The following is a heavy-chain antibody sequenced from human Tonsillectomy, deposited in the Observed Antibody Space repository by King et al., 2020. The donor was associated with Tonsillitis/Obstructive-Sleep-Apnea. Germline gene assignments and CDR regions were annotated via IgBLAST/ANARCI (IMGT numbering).Heavy chain of an antibody. CDR3: ARHDHCSCTSCYEGAHYYGPDV. D-gene: IGHD2-2*01. V-gene: IGHV5-51*01. Sequence: EAQLVQSGAEVKKPGESLKISCQGSGYSFTNYWIDWVRQMPGKGLEWMGIIYRDDSDTRYSPSFQGQVTISADKSIPTAYLQWSSLKASDTAIYYCARHDHCSCTSCYEGAHYYGPDVWGHGTTVTVSS. CDR2: IYRDDSDT. J-gene: IGHJ6*02. CDR1: GYSFTNYW.